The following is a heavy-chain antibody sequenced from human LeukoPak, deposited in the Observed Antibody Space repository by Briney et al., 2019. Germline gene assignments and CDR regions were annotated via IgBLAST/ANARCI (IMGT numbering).Heavy chain of an antibody. CDR3: VKDIRFSWYTYNNWFDS. V-gene: IGHV3-9*01. CDR1: GFNFDQYA. J-gene: IGHJ5*01. CDR2: ISWDSGTI. D-gene: IGHD6-13*01. Sequence: GGSLRLSCAASGFNFDQYAMHWVRQVPGKGLEWVSGISWDSGTIAYADSVQGRFTISRDNANNSLYLQVNSLRAEDTALYFCVKDIRFSWYTYNNWFDSWGQGTLVTVSS.